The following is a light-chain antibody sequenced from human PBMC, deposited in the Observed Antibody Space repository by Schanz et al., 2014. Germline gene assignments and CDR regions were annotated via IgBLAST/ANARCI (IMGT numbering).Light chain of an antibody. CDR1: QNVDSNY. CDR2: DAS. J-gene: IGKJ3*01. V-gene: IGKV3-11*01. CDR3: QQRSNWPSLFT. Sequence: EIVLTQSPGTLSLSPGERATLSCRASQNVDSNYVAWYHQKPGQAPRLLIYDASNRATGIPARFSGSGSGTDFTLTISSLEPEDFAVYYCQQRSNWPSLFTFAPGTKVDIK.